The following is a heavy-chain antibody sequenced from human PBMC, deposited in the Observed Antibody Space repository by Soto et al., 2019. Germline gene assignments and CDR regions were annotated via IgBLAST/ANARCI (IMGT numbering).Heavy chain of an antibody. CDR1: GYTFTTYD. V-gene: IGHV1-8*01. D-gene: IGHD3-3*01. J-gene: IGHJ6*02. Sequence: ASVKVSCKASGYTFTTYDINWVRQAPGQGLEWPGWMDPNSGSTGYAQNFQGRITMTRNISRNTAHMELSSLKSEDTAVYYCARERKFDFWRKGLDVWGQGTTVTVSS. CDR2: MDPNSGST. CDR3: ARERKFDFWRKGLDV.